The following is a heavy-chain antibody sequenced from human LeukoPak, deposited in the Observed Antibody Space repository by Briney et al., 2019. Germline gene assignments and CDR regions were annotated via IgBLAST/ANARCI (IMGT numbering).Heavy chain of an antibody. CDR2: ISYDGSNK. CDR1: GITFSSYA. D-gene: IGHD2-2*01. J-gene: IGHJ4*02. CDR3: ARVMGRYCSSTGCYVDY. Sequence: PGGSLRLSCAASGITFSSYAMHWVRQAPGKGLEWVAVISYDGSNKYYADSVKGRFTISRDNSKNTLYLQMNSLRAEDMAVYYCARVMGRYCSSTGCYVDYWGQGTLVTVSS. V-gene: IGHV3-30-3*01.